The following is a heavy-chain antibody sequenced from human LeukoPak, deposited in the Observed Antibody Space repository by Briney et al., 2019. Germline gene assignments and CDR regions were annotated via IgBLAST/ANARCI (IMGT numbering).Heavy chain of an antibody. CDR1: GITLSNYA. V-gene: IGHV3-23*01. J-gene: IGHJ4*02. D-gene: IGHD3-10*01. Sequence: GGSLRLSCVVSGITLSNYAMSWVRQAPGKGLEWVSGISESGGSTKYADSVKGRFTISRDNSLNTVYLQMNSLRAEDTAVYFCAKRGIVIRGVLIIGFHKEAYYFDCWGQGILVTVSS. CDR2: ISESGGST. CDR3: AKRGIVIRGVLIIGFHKEAYYFDC.